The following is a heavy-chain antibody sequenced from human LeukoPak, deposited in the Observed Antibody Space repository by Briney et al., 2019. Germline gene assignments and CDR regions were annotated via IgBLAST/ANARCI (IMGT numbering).Heavy chain of an antibody. CDR3: ARVGVMAYYFDY. Sequence: SETLSLTCTVSGGSFISSYWSWIRQPPWKGLEWIGYIYHDGSTKYNPALKSRVTITVDTSKSQFSLKLSSVTAADTAVYYCARVGVMAYYFDYWGQGTLVTVSS. D-gene: IGHD2-8*01. J-gene: IGHJ4*02. V-gene: IGHV4-59*12. CDR1: GGSFISSY. CDR2: IYHDGST.